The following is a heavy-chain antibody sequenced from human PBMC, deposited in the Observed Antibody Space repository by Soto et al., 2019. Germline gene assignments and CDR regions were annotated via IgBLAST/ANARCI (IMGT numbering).Heavy chain of an antibody. CDR3: ARGGYCGTSRCYHFDL. V-gene: IGHV4-34*01. Sequence: SETLSLTCAVYGGSFSVYYWAWIRQSPGKGLEWIGEINQGGNTNYNPSLKSRVVISVDTSENHFSLELSSLTAADTAVYYCARGGYCGTSRCYHFDLWGQGNLVTVSS. J-gene: IGHJ4*02. D-gene: IGHD2-2*01. CDR1: GGSFSVYY. CDR2: INQGGNT.